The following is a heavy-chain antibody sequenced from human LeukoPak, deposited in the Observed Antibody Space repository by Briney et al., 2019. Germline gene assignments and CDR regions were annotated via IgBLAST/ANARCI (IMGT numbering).Heavy chain of an antibody. CDR3: ARAWVVLKTNNWYFNL. CDR1: GFTVSSNY. D-gene: IGHD2-15*01. CDR2: IKEDGSET. Sequence: GGSLRLSCAASGFTVSSNYMSCVRQAPGKGLEWVANIKEDGSETYYVDSVRGRFTISRDNTKNSLFLQMNSLRAEDTAFYYCARAWVVLKTNNWYFNLWGRGTLVTVS. V-gene: IGHV3-7*01. J-gene: IGHJ2*01.